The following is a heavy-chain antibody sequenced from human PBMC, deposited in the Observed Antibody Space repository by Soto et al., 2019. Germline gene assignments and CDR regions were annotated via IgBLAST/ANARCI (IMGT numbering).Heavy chain of an antibody. V-gene: IGHV1-2*04. Sequence: ASVKVSCEASGYTFTGYYMHWVRQAPGEGLEWMGWINPNSGGTNYAQKFQGWVTMTRDTSISTAYMELSRLRSDDTAVYYCARAGYDFWSGYQNDRYYYYYYYGMDVWGQGTTVTVYS. J-gene: IGHJ6*02. CDR3: ARAGYDFWSGYQNDRYYYYYYYGMDV. CDR2: INPNSGGT. CDR1: GYTFTGYY. D-gene: IGHD3-3*01.